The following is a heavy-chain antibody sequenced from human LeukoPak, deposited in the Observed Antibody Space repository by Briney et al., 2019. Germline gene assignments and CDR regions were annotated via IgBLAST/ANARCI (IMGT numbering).Heavy chain of an antibody. D-gene: IGHD6-19*01. Sequence: SETLSLTCTVSSGSLTGYYWSWIRQPPGKGLEWIAYVYATGTTNYNPSLKTRATISMDTSKNQLSLTLTSVTAADTAVYYCARVGSGGAWFDFWGQGTLVSVSS. J-gene: IGHJ4*02. CDR1: SGSLTGYY. V-gene: IGHV4-59*01. CDR3: ARVGSGGAWFDF. CDR2: VYATGTT.